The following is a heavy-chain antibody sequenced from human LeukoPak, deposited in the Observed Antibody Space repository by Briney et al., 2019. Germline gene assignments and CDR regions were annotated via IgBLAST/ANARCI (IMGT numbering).Heavy chain of an antibody. CDR2: ISGSGGST. CDR3: AKSLGNYYDSSGYFRYYFDY. D-gene: IGHD3-22*01. J-gene: IGHJ4*02. CDR1: GFTFSSYA. V-gene: IGHV3-23*01. Sequence: PGGSLTLSCAASGFTFSSYAMSWVRQASGKGLEWVSAISGSGGSTYYADSVKGRFTISRDKSKNTLYLQMNSLRAEDTAVYYCAKSLGNYYDSSGYFRYYFDYWGQGTLVTVSS.